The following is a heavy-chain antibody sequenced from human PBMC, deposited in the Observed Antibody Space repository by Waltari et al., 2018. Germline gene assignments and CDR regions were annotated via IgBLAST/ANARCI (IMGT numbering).Heavy chain of an antibody. V-gene: IGHV3-48*01. J-gene: IGHJ4*01. CDR1: GFNFNTFS. CDR3: ARDTGFAFEY. CDR2: IDSYGSGG. Sequence: EVHFEESGGGLAQPGGSLRLSCAASGFNFNTFSLNWFRQAPGKGLEWISYIDSYGSGGQYADSVRGRFTLSRDNAKASLYLQKNSLRAEDTAVYYCARDTGFAFEYWGQGVLVSVSS. D-gene: IGHD1-1*01.